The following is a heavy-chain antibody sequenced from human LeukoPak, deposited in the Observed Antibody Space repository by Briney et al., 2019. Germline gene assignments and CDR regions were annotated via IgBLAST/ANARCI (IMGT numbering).Heavy chain of an antibody. CDR1: GFFFSGYY. Sequence: PGGSPRLSCAASGFFFSGYYMSWMRQAPGKGLEWVSYIDGSSSNMYYADSVKGRFTISRDNAKNSLYLQMNSLRGEDTAVYYCVRAYTRGYSDDFDYWGQGTLVTVSS. J-gene: IGHJ4*02. D-gene: IGHD3-22*01. V-gene: IGHV3-11*01. CDR2: IDGSSSNM. CDR3: VRAYTRGYSDDFDY.